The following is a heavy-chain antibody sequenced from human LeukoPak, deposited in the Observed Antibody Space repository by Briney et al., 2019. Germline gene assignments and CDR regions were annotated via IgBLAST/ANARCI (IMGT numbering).Heavy chain of an antibody. J-gene: IGHJ4*02. CDR3: AKDPARGQLGIFDY. V-gene: IGHV3-30-3*01. Sequence: PGGSLRLSCAASGFTFSSYSMHWVRQAPGRGLEWVAVISYDGSNKYYADSVKGRFTISRDNSRNTLYMQMNSLRVEDTAVYYCAKDPARGQLGIFDYWGQGVLVTVSS. D-gene: IGHD6-6*01. CDR2: ISYDGSNK. CDR1: GFTFSSYS.